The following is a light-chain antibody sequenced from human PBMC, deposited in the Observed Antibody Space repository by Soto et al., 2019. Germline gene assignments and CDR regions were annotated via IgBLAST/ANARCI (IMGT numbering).Light chain of an antibody. Sequence: ESMLTQSPGTLSLSPGERATLSCRASQSISSRYLTLYQHKPGQAPRLLIYGASIRATGIPDRFSGSGSGTDFTLTISRLEPEDFAVYYCQQFRSSPPAFTFGQGTKLEI. CDR3: QQFRSSPPAFT. J-gene: IGKJ2*01. V-gene: IGKV3-20*01. CDR2: GAS. CDR1: QSISSRY.